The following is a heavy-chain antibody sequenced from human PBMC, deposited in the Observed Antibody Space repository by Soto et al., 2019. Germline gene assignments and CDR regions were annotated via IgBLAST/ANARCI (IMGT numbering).Heavy chain of an antibody. CDR2: ISAYNGNT. D-gene: IGHD6-25*01. J-gene: IGHJ4*02. Sequence: ASVKVSCKASGYTFTSYGISWVRQAPGQGLEWMGWISAYNGNTNYAQKLQGRVTMTTDTSTSTAYMELRSLRSDDTAVYYCARGIEKQRLETYYFDYWGQGTQVTVSS. CDR3: ARGIEKQRLETYYFDY. CDR1: GYTFTSYG. V-gene: IGHV1-18*04.